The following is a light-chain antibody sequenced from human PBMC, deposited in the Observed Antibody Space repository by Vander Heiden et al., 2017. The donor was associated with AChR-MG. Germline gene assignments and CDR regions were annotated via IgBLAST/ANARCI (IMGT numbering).Light chain of an antibody. V-gene: IGKV1-5*03. CDR2: KAS. CDR3: QQDNSYPWT. Sequence: DIQMTQSPSTLSASVGDRVTITCRASQSLTTWLAWYQQKPGKAPKLLIYKASSLQSGVPSRFSGSGSGTDFTLTISSLQPDDFTTYYCQQDNSYPWTFGQETKVEIK. CDR1: QSLTTW. J-gene: IGKJ1*01.